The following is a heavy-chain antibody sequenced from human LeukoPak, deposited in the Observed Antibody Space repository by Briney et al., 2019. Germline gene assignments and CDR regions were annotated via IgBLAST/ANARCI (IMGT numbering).Heavy chain of an antibody. CDR1: GDTFSRYA. Sequence: GASVKVSCKVSGDTFSRYAISWVRQAPGQGLKWMGGIIPIFGTADYAQKFQGRVTITADESTSTAYMELSSLRSEDTAVYYCARGRPYAFDIWGQGTMVTVSS. CDR3: ARGRPYAFDI. J-gene: IGHJ3*02. CDR2: IIPIFGTA. V-gene: IGHV1-69*13.